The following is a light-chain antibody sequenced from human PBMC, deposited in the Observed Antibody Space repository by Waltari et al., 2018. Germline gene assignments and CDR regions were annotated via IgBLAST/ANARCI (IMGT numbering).Light chain of an antibody. Sequence: QPVLTQPTSLSASPGASARFTCTLRRGITGGPYTLYWYRQKPGSHPRYLLRYKSDSDKQQGSGVPSRFSGSKDASTNAGLLLISGLQSEDEADYYCAIWYSTTWVFGGGTKLTVL. J-gene: IGLJ3*02. CDR2: YKSDSDK. CDR3: AIWYSTTWV. CDR1: RGITGGPYT. V-gene: IGLV5-39*01.